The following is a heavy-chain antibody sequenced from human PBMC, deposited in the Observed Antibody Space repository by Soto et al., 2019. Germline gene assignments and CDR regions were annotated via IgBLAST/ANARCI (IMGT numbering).Heavy chain of an antibody. D-gene: IGHD3-3*01. V-gene: IGHV5-51*01. J-gene: IGHJ5*02. CDR2: IYPHDSET. CDR1: EYSFASNW. CDR3: AAGGIFGVVEADNWFDP. Sequence: PGESRKISCQVSEYSFASNWIGWVRQLPGKGLEWMGIIYPHDSETKYSPSFQGQVTISVDKSISTAYLQWSGLKASDSAMYYWAAGGIFGVVEADNWFDPWGPGTLVTVSS.